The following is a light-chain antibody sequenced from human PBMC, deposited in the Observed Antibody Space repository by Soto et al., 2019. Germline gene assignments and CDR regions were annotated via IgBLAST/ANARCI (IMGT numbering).Light chain of an antibody. CDR2: AS. CDR1: QTVSDMY. Sequence: EIALTQSPGNLSLSPGERATLSCRASQTVSDMYLAWYQQKPGQAPRLLLYASNRATGIPDRLSGSGSGTDFVLAIGRLQREGWAVYYFQHYGCSALFGPGTKVDIK. CDR3: QHYGCSAL. J-gene: IGKJ3*01. V-gene: IGKV3-20*01.